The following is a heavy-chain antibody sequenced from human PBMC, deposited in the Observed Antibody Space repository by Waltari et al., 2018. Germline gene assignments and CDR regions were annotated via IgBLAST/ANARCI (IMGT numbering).Heavy chain of an antibody. V-gene: IGHV4-59*11. CDR1: GGSISSHY. CDR2: IYYSGST. D-gene: IGHD2-15*01. CDR3: ARRYYFDY. Sequence: QVQLQESGPGLVKPSENLSLTCTVSGGSISSHYWSWIRQPPGKGLEWIGYIYYSGSTNYNPSLKSRVTISVDTSKNQFSLKLSSVTAADTAVYYCARRYYFDYWGQGTLVTVSS. J-gene: IGHJ4*02.